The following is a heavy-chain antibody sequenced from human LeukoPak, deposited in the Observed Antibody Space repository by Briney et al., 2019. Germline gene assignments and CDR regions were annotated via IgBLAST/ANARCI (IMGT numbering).Heavy chain of an antibody. Sequence: ASVKVSCKTSGFTFTNYYIHWMRQAPGQGLEWVGLINLSAGNTNYAQKFRGRVTMTKDTSTSTMSMELSSLSPQDTALYYCGREYRGGFFDYWGQGTLVTVAP. V-gene: IGHV1-46*01. CDR2: INLSAGNT. CDR1: GFTFTNYY. D-gene: IGHD6-19*01. CDR3: GREYRGGFFDY. J-gene: IGHJ4*02.